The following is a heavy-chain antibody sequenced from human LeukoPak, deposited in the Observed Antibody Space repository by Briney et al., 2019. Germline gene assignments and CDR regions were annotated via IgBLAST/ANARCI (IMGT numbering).Heavy chain of an antibody. V-gene: IGHV3-21*01. J-gene: IGHJ4*02. D-gene: IGHD5-18*01. Sequence: GGSLRLSCVVSGFTFSSYHMNWVRQAPGKGLEWVSSISTSRNYIYYADSVTGRFTISRDNAKNSLYLQMNSLRAEDTAVYYCARRAMTERGVSYGLDYWGQGTLVTVSS. CDR2: ISTSRNYI. CDR1: GFTFSSYH. CDR3: ARRAMTERGVSYGLDY.